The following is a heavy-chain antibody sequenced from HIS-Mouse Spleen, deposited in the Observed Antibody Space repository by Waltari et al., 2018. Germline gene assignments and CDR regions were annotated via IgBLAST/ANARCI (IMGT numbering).Heavy chain of an antibody. CDR2: IYWDDDK. Sequence: QITLKESGPTLVKPTQTLTLTCTFSGFSLSTSGVGVGWIRQPPGKALEWLALIYWDDDKRYSPSLKRKLTITKDTSKNQVVLTMTNMDPVDTATYYCAHRPSIAVAASPVYYYYGMDVWGQGTTVTVSS. CDR1: GFSLSTSGVG. J-gene: IGHJ6*02. CDR3: AHRPSIAVAASPVYYYYGMDV. V-gene: IGHV2-5*02. D-gene: IGHD6-19*01.